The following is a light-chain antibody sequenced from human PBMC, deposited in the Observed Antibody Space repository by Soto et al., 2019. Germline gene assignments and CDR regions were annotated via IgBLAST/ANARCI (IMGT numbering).Light chain of an antibody. CDR1: SSDLGCYNY. V-gene: IGLV2-14*01. J-gene: IGLJ2*01. Sequence: QSALTQPASVSGSPGQSITISCTGTSSDLGCYNYVSWYQQHPGKAAKLMIYDVSNRPSGVSNRFSGSKSGNTASLTISGLQVEDEADYYCSSYTRSSTVVFGGGTKLTAL. CDR2: DVS. CDR3: SSYTRSSTVV.